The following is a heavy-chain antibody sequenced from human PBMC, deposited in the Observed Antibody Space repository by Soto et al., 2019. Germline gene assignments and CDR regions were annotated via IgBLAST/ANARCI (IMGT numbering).Heavy chain of an antibody. J-gene: IGHJ5*02. CDR2: VKNNGGAT. Sequence: EVQLVESGGDLVKPGGSLRLSCAASGFIFSHAWFHWVRQPPGKGLDLVGRVKNNGGATDYAPSVKGSFIISRDDSKDMLYLQTSSVRSEDTTLYYCAADRGPPYDSNNWFDPWCLGTVVTVSS. D-gene: IGHD2-21*01. CDR3: AADRGPPYDSNNWFDP. V-gene: IGHV3-15*07. CDR1: GFIFSHAW.